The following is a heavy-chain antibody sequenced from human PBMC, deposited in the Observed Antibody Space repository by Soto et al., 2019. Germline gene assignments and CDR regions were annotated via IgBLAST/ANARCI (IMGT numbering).Heavy chain of an antibody. CDR1: GFTLRNAW. Sequence: GESLKISCAASGFTLRNAWLSWVRQAPGKGLEWVGRIKSKTDDWTTEYAAPVKGRFTISRDDSKDTLYLQMNSLKTGDTAVYYYTTPATLMIVVVSDAFDIWGQGTMVTVSS. D-gene: IGHD3-22*01. J-gene: IGHJ3*02. V-gene: IGHV3-15*01. CDR3: TTPATLMIVVVSDAFDI. CDR2: IKSKTDDWTT.